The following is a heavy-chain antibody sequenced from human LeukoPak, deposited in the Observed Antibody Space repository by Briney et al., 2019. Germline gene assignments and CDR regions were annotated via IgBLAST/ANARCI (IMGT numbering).Heavy chain of an antibody. D-gene: IGHD6-13*01. CDR1: GFTSSSYA. CDR3: TKGYSSSWYVSYFDY. J-gene: IGHJ4*02. CDR2: ISGSGGST. Sequence: GGSLRLSCAASGFTSSSYAMSWVRQAPGKGLEWVSAISGSGGSTYYADSVKGRFTISRDNSKNTLYLQMNSLRAEDTAVYYCTKGYSSSWYVSYFDYWGQGTLVTVSS. V-gene: IGHV3-23*01.